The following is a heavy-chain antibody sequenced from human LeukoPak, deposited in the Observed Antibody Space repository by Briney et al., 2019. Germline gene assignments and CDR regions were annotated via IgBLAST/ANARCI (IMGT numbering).Heavy chain of an antibody. CDR3: ARDGYSSSWYFDY. Sequence: SESLSLTCAVSGGSISSSNWWSWVRQPPGKGLEWIGEIYHSGSTNYNPSLKSRVTISVDKSKNQFSLKLNSVTAADTAVYYCARDGYSSSWYFDYWGQGTLVTVSS. CDR1: GGSISSSNW. D-gene: IGHD6-13*01. J-gene: IGHJ4*02. CDR2: IYHSGST. V-gene: IGHV4-4*02.